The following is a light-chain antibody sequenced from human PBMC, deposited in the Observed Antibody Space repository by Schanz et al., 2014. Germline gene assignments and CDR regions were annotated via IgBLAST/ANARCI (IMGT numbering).Light chain of an antibody. J-gene: IGLJ3*02. CDR2: GNS. V-gene: IGLV1-40*01. Sequence: QSVLTQPPSVSGAPGQRVTISCTGSSSNIGAGYDVHWYQQLPGTAPKLLIYGNSNRPSGVPDRFSGSKSGNTASLTISGLQSEDEADYYCAAWDDSLNGRNWVFGGGTKLTVL. CDR1: SSNIGAGYD. CDR3: AAWDDSLNGRNWV.